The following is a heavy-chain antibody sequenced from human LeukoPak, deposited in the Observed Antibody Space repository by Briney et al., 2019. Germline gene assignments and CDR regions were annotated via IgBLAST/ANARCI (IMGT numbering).Heavy chain of an antibody. J-gene: IGHJ4*02. D-gene: IGHD3-10*01. V-gene: IGHV4-34*01. Sequence: PSETLSLTCAVYGGSFSGYYWSWIRQPPGKGLEWIGEIYHSGSTNYNPSLKSRVTISLDTSKNQVSLKLSSVTAADTAVYYCARGNGSGSYYTPFDYWGQGTLVTVSS. CDR2: IYHSGST. CDR3: ARGNGSGSYYTPFDY. CDR1: GGSFSGYY.